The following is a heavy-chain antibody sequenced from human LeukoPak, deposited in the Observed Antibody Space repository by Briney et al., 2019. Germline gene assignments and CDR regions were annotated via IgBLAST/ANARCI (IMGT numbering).Heavy chain of an antibody. CDR2: IGGSAGTT. D-gene: IGHD3-10*01. J-gene: IGHJ4*02. CDR1: GFTFTNWP. CDR3: AKDGYGSGSYPQYFDY. V-gene: IGHV3-23*01. Sequence: PGGSLRLSCAASGFTFTNWPMSWVRQAPGKGLEWVSGIGGSAGTTFYADSVKGRFTISRDNSKNTLYLHMNSLRAEDTAVYHCAKDGYGSGSYPQYFDYWGQGILVTVSS.